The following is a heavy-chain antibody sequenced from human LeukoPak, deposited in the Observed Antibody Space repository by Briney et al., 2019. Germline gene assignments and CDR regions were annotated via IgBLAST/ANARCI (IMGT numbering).Heavy chain of an antibody. CDR3: ARNGYGDSAGFAI. D-gene: IGHD4-17*01. Sequence: PGGSLCLSCAASGFTFRTYGMHWVRQAPGKGLEWVAVIWYDGSNKNYGDSVKGRFTISRDNSKSTLYLQMNSLRAEDTAVYYCARNGYGDSAGFAIWGLGTMVTVS. CDR1: GFTFRTYG. CDR2: IWYDGSNK. V-gene: IGHV3-33*01. J-gene: IGHJ3*02.